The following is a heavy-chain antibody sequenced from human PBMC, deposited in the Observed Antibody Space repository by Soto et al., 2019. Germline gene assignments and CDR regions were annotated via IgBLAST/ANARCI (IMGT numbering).Heavy chain of an antibody. CDR3: ARDGWYVGRVEHAARNYYGMDV. Sequence: QVQLVQSGAEVKKPGSSVKVSCKASGGTFSSYGISWVRQAPGQGLEWLGGIIPLFGTVNYAQKFQGRVKITVDESTTTAYMELSSLRSDDTAVYHCARDGWYVGRVEHAARNYYGMDVWGQGTTVTVSS. CDR1: GGTFSSYG. V-gene: IGHV1-69*01. J-gene: IGHJ6*02. D-gene: IGHD2-15*01. CDR2: IIPLFGTV.